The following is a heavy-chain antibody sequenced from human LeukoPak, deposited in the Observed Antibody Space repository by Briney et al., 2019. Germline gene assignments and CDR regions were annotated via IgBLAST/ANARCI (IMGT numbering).Heavy chain of an antibody. CDR3: ARQRGYCSSGVCRGWFDP. CDR2: ISESSSFI. CDR1: GFNFSRND. J-gene: IGHJ5*02. D-gene: IGHD2-8*01. V-gene: IGHV3-21*01. Sequence: GGSLRLSCAASGFNFSRNDLNWVRQAPGKGLEWVSSISESSSFIQYADSLKGRFAISRDNAKNSLYLQMNSLRAEDTAVYYCARQRGYCSSGVCRGWFDPWGQGTLVTVSS.